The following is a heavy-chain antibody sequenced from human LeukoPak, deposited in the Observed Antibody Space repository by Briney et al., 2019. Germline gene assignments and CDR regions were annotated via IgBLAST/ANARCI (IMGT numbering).Heavy chain of an antibody. CDR3: AKGYYDFWSGYFGDY. J-gene: IGHJ4*02. CDR1: GFTFSSYA. D-gene: IGHD3-3*01. Sequence: PGGSLRLSCAASGFTFSSYAMSWVRRAPGKGLEWVSGISGSGGSTYYADSVKGRFTISRDSSKNTLYLQMNSLRAEDTAVYYCAKGYYDFWSGYFGDYWGQGSLVTVSS. V-gene: IGHV3-23*01. CDR2: ISGSGGST.